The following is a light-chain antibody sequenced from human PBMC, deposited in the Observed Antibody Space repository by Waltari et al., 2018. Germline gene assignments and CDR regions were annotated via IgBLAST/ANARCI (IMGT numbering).Light chain of an antibody. J-gene: IGKJ1*01. Sequence: DIVLSQFPVPLALSCGERAHLNFTADQKVFYNYNDNNYLVWYQQKSGQAPKLLIYWASTRESGVPDRFSGSGSGTEYTLTISSLQAEDVAAYYCQQYFSTPPTFGQGTKLEIK. V-gene: IGKV4-1*01. CDR2: WAS. CDR3: QQYFSTPPT. CDR1: QKVFYNYNDNNY.